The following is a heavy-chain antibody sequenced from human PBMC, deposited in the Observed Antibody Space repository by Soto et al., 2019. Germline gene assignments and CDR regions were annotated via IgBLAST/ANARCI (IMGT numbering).Heavy chain of an antibody. D-gene: IGHD6-13*01. Sequence: QVQLVQSGAEVKKPGSSVKVSCKASGGTFSSYTISWVRQAPGQGLEWMGRIIPILGIANYAQKFQGRVTITADKSTSTAYMELSSLRSEDTAVYYCAREGYSSSWNWFDPWGQGTLVTVSS. CDR2: IIPILGIA. J-gene: IGHJ5*02. CDR3: AREGYSSSWNWFDP. CDR1: GGTFSSYT. V-gene: IGHV1-69*08.